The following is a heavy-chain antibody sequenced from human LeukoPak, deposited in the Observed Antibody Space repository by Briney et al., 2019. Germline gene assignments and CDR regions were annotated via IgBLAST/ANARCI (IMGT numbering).Heavy chain of an antibody. CDR2: ISSSSSTI. Sequence: GGSLRLSCAASGFTFSTYSMNWVRQAPGKGLEWVSYISSSSSTIYYADSVKGRFTISRDNAKNSLYLQMNSLRAEDTAVCYCARAWNYVEDWFDPWGQGTLVTVSS. V-gene: IGHV3-48*01. J-gene: IGHJ5*02. D-gene: IGHD1-7*01. CDR3: ARAWNYVEDWFDP. CDR1: GFTFSTYS.